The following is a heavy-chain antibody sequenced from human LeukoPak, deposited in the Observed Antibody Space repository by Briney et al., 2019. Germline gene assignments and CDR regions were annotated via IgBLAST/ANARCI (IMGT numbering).Heavy chain of an antibody. Sequence: SETLSLTCAVYGGSFSGYYWSWIRQPPGKGLEWIGEINHSGSTNYNPSLKSRVTISVDTSKNQFSLKLSSVTAADTAVYYCARRGRGSGSPTSKYYYYGMDVWGQGTTVTVSS. D-gene: IGHD3-10*01. CDR3: ARRGRGSGSPTSKYYYYGMDV. CDR2: INHSGST. V-gene: IGHV4-34*01. J-gene: IGHJ6*02. CDR1: GGSFSGYY.